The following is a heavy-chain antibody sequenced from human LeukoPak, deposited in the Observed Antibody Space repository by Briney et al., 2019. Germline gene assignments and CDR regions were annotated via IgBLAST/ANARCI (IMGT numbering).Heavy chain of an antibody. J-gene: IGHJ4*02. CDR2: MNPNSGNT. V-gene: IGHV1-8*03. CDR1: GGTFSSYA. CDR3: ARGLSRSGRYRFDY. D-gene: IGHD1-26*01. Sequence: ASVKVSCKASGGTFSSYAINWVRQATGQGLEWMGWMNPNSGNTGYAQKFQGRVTITRNTSISTAYMELSSLRSEDTAVYYCARGLSRSGRYRFDYWGQGTLVTVSS.